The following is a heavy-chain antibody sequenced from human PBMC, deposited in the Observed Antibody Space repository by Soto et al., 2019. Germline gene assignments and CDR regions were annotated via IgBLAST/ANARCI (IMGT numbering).Heavy chain of an antibody. V-gene: IGHV4-39*01. Sequence: TSETLSLTCTVSGGSISSSSYYWGWIRQPPGKGLEWIGSIYYSGSTYYNPSLKSRVTTSVDTSKNQFSLKLSSVTAADTAVYYCARPDIAVAGTDFYFDYWGQGTLVTVSS. D-gene: IGHD6-19*01. CDR2: IYYSGST. CDR1: GGSISSSSYY. J-gene: IGHJ4*02. CDR3: ARPDIAVAGTDFYFDY.